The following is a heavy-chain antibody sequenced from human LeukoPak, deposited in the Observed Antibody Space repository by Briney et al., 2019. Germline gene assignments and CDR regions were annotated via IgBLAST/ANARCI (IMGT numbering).Heavy chain of an antibody. V-gene: IGHV3-48*03. Sequence: GGSLRLSCAASGFTFSSYEMNWVRQAPGKGLEWVSYISSSGSTIYYADSVKGRFTISRDNAKNSLYLQMNSLRAEDTAVYYCAKGSGSGGGNYMDVWGKGTTVTISS. CDR1: GFTFSSYE. CDR2: ISSSGSTI. CDR3: AKGSGSGGGNYMDV. D-gene: IGHD3-10*01. J-gene: IGHJ6*03.